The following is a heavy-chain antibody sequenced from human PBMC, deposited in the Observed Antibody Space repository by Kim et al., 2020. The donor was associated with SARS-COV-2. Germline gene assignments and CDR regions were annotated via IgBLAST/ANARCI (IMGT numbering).Heavy chain of an antibody. CDR1: GFTFRDYA. J-gene: IGHJ4*02. CDR3: TRVRSMIRGTIVYYFEY. CDR2: IRSKVYGGTT. Sequence: GGSLRLSCTTSGFTFRDYAMNWVRQAPGKGLEWIGFIRSKVYGGTTEYAASLKGRFTISRDDSKSIAYLQMNSLKSEDTAVYYCTRVRSMIRGTIVYYFEYWGQGTLVTVSS. V-gene: IGHV3-49*04. D-gene: IGHD3-10*01.